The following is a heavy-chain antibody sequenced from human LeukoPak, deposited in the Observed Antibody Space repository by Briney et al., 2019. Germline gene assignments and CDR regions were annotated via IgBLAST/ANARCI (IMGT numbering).Heavy chain of an antibody. CDR1: GYTFTSYD. J-gene: IGHJ4*02. CDR3: ARGLELRSLQYYFDY. D-gene: IGHD1-7*01. Sequence: GASVKVSCKASGYTFTSYDINWVRQATGQGLEWMGWMNPNSGNTGYAQKFQGRVTITRNTSISTAYMELSSLRSEDTAVYYCARGLELRSLQYYFDYWGQGTLVTVSS. CDR2: MNPNSGNT. V-gene: IGHV1-8*03.